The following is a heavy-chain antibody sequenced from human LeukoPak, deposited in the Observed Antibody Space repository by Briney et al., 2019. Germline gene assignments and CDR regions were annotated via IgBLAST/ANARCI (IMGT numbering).Heavy chain of an antibody. CDR1: GFTVSGNY. V-gene: IGHV3-66*02. J-gene: IGHJ4*02. D-gene: IGHD3-16*01. Sequence: PGGSLRLSCAASGFTVSGNYMSWVRQAPGKGLEWVSVIYSSDNTYYIDSVKGRFTISRDNSKNTLYLQMNSLRAEDTAVYYCAGRRVLDASFDYWGQGTPVTVSS. CDR2: IYSSDNT. CDR3: AGRRVLDASFDY.